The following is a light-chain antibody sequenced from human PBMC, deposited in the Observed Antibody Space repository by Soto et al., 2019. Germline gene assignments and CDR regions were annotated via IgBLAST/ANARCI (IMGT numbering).Light chain of an antibody. CDR2: GAS. V-gene: IGKV3-15*01. J-gene: IGKJ5*01. Sequence: VMTQSPTTLSVSPGERATLSCRASQSVSEYLAWYQQKPGQAPRLLXYGASTRATGIPARFSGSGSGTELTLTISSLQYEDYAVYYCQQYHIWPSITFGQGTRLEIK. CDR3: QQYHIWPSIT. CDR1: QSVSEY.